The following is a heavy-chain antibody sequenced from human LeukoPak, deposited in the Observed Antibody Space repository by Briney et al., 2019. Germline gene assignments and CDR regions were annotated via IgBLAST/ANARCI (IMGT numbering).Heavy chain of an antibody. V-gene: IGHV4-28*05. CDR3: ARKTTAGPTKAAFDI. CDR2: IYYSGGI. Sequence: ASETLSLTCSVSGYSISTSNYWAWIRQPPGRGLEWIGHIYYSGGIYYNPSLKSRVTMSVDTSRNQFSLKLSSVTAVDTAVYYCARKTTAGPTKAAFDIWGQGTMVAVST. CDR1: GYSISTSNY. J-gene: IGHJ3*02. D-gene: IGHD2-21*02.